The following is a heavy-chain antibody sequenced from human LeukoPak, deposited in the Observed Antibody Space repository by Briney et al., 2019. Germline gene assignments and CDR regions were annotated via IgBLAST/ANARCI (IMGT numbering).Heavy chain of an antibody. CDR3: ARVDCGGDCPYYYYGMDV. Sequence: ASVKVSCKASGYTFTSYYMHWVRQAPGQGLEWMGIINPSGGSTSYAQKFQGRVTMTRDTSTSTAYVEVRSLRSDDTAVYYCARVDCGGDCPYYYYGMDVWGQGTTVTVSS. CDR1: GYTFTSYY. V-gene: IGHV1-46*01. D-gene: IGHD2-21*02. J-gene: IGHJ6*02. CDR2: INPSGGST.